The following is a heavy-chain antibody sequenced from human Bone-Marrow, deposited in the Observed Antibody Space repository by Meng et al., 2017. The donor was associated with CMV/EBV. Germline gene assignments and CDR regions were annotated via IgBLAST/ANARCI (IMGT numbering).Heavy chain of an antibody. V-gene: IGHV1-69*05. CDR1: GGTFSSYA. D-gene: IGHD3-10*01. Sequence: SVKVSCKASGGTFSSYAISWVRQAPGQGLEWMGGIIPIFGTANYAQKFQGRVTITTDESTSTAYMELSSLRSEDTAVYYCARALRITMVRGATFDYWGQGTLVTVSS. CDR2: IIPIFGTA. CDR3: ARALRITMVRGATFDY. J-gene: IGHJ4*02.